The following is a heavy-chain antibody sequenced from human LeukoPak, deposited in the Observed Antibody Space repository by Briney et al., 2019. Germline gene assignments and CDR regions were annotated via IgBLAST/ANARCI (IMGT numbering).Heavy chain of an antibody. Sequence: PGGSLRLFCGASGFTFSDYYMSWIRDAPGKGLVGVSYISSSGSTIYYADSVKGRFTISRDNAKNSLYLQMNSLRAEDTAVYYCARDLIWFGDPDAFDIWGQGTMVTVSS. D-gene: IGHD3-10*01. CDR3: ARDLIWFGDPDAFDI. V-gene: IGHV3-11*01. J-gene: IGHJ3*02. CDR2: ISSSGSTI. CDR1: GFTFSDYY.